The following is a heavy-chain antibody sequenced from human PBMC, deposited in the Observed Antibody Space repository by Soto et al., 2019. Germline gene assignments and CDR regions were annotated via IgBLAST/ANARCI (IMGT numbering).Heavy chain of an antibody. CDR1: EGTFNSYA. CDR2: IIPFYNTL. V-gene: IGHV1-69*01. Sequence: QAQVVQSGAEVRKPGSSVKVSCKASEGTFNSYAIAWVRQAPGQGLEWMGGIIPFYNTLNYAQKFQDRVTITADDSTNTVYMELSSLRSDDTAVYFCASGASRWYPYCFDSWAQGTRVTVSS. CDR3: ASGASRWYPYCFDS. D-gene: IGHD6-13*01. J-gene: IGHJ4*02.